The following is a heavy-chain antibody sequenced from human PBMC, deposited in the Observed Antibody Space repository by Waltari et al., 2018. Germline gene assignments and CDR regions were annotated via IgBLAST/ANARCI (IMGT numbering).Heavy chain of an antibody. J-gene: IGHJ4*02. CDR1: GGSISSSSYY. CDR2: IYYSGST. V-gene: IGHV4-39*07. CDR3: ARDGRELRYFDY. Sequence: QLQLQESGPGLVKPSETLSLTCTVSGGSISSSSYYWGWIRQPPGKGLEWIGSIYYSGSTYYNPSLKSRVTISVDTSKNQFSLKLSSVTAADTAVYYCARDGRELRYFDYWGQGTLVTVSS. D-gene: IGHD1-26*01.